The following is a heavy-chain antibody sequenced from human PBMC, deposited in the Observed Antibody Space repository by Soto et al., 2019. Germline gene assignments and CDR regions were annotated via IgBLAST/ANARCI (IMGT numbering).Heavy chain of an antibody. Sequence: GGSLRLSCAASGFTFSIYGMNGVRQAPGKGLEWVSYISSGTSTIYCADSVKGRFTISRDNSKNTLYLQMNSLRPEDTAVYYCAKDLLRDLEWLLNDAFDIWGQGTMVTVSS. J-gene: IGHJ3*02. CDR3: AKDLLRDLEWLLNDAFDI. CDR2: ISSGTSTI. D-gene: IGHD3-3*01. CDR1: GFTFSIYG. V-gene: IGHV3-48*01.